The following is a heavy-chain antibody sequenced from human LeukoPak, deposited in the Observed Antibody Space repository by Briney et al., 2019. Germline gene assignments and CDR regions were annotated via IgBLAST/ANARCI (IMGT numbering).Heavy chain of an antibody. V-gene: IGHV3-48*01. CDR3: AATGETYYYYYGMDV. CDR1: GFTFSNYS. J-gene: IGHJ6*02. Sequence: GGSLRLSCAASGFTFSNYSMNWVRQAPGKGLEWVSYISSSSSTIYYADSVKGRFTISRDNAKNSLYLQMNSLRAEDTAVYYCAATGETYYYYYGMDVWGQGTTVTVSS. CDR2: ISSSSSTI. D-gene: IGHD3-10*01.